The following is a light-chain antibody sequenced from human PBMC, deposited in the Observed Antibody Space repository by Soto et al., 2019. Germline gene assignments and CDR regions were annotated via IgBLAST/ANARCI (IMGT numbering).Light chain of an antibody. CDR2: EVS. CDR3: SSYTSSNSWV. J-gene: IGLJ3*02. CDR1: SSDVGGYNY. V-gene: IGLV2-14*01. Sequence: QSVLTQPASVSGSPGQSITISCTVTSSDVGGYNYVSWYRQHPGRAPKLMIYEVSNRPSGVSNRFSGSKSGNTASLTISGLQAEDEADYYCSSYTSSNSWVFGGGTKVTVL.